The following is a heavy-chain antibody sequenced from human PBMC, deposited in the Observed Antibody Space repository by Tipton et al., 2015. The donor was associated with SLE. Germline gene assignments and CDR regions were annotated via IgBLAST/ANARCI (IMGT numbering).Heavy chain of an antibody. CDR1: GFTFSSYW. D-gene: IGHD3-22*01. CDR2: INTDGSST. CDR3: ARDTQTFYYDTTGLSH. V-gene: IGHV3-74*01. Sequence: SLRLSCVGSGFTFSSYWMHWVRQAPGKGLVWVSRINTDGSSTTYADSVKGRFTISRDNSKNTLYLQMNSLRAEDTAVYYCARDTQTFYYDTTGLSHWGQGTQVTVSS. J-gene: IGHJ4*02.